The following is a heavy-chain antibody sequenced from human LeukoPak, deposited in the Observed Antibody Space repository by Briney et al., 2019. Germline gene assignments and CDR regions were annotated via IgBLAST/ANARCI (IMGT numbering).Heavy chain of an antibody. CDR3: AKYLLVFGVLTAHWNFDL. CDR2: IYSGDST. D-gene: IGHD3-3*01. Sequence: GGSLRLSCAASGFTVSSNYMSWVRQAPGKGLEWVSIIYSGDSTHYAASVEGRFTISRDNSKNTLYLQMTSLRADDTAVYYRAKYLLVFGVLTAHWNFDLWGRGTLVTVSS. CDR1: GFTVSSNY. V-gene: IGHV3-53*01. J-gene: IGHJ2*01.